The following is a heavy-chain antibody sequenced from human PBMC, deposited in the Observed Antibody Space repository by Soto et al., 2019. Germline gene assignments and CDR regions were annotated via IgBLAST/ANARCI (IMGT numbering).Heavy chain of an antibody. D-gene: IGHD2-2*01. V-gene: IGHV3-23*01. CDR3: SKLYCSSTSCFNLYYYYGMDV. CDR2: INGGGSST. J-gene: IGHJ6*02. CDR1: GFTFSSYS. Sequence: GSLRLSCAASGFTFSSYSMHWVRQAPGKGLEWVSPINGGGSSTNNADYVKGRFTISRDNSKNTLYLQMNSLRAEDTAVYYYSKLYCSSTSCFNLYYYYGMDVWGQGTTVTVSS.